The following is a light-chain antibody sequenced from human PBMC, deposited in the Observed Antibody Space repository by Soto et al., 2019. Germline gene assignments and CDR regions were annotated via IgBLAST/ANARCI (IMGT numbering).Light chain of an antibody. V-gene: IGKV3D-15*01. Sequence: EIVLTQSPGTLSLSPGERATLSCRASQSVSSTYLAWYRQKPGQAPRLLIYGASSRATGIPARFSGSGSGTEFTLTINSLQSEDFAVYYCQQYNTWPRTFGQGTKVDIK. J-gene: IGKJ1*01. CDR3: QQYNTWPRT. CDR2: GAS. CDR1: QSVSSTY.